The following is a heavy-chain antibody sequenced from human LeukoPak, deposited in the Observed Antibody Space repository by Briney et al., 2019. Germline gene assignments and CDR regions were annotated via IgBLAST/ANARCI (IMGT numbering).Heavy chain of an antibody. Sequence: GESLKISCKVSGYTFTTYWIGWVRQMPGKGLEWMGIIYPADSDTRYSPSFQGQVTISVDKSISTAYLQWSSLKASDTAIYYCARHRIASAEFDYWGQGTLVTVSS. V-gene: IGHV5-51*01. CDR3: ARHRIASAEFDY. J-gene: IGHJ4*02. D-gene: IGHD6-13*01. CDR2: IYPADSDT. CDR1: GYTFTTYW.